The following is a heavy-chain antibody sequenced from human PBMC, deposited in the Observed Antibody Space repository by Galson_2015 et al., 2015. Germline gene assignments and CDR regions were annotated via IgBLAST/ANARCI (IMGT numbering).Heavy chain of an antibody. D-gene: IGHD5-12*01. J-gene: IGHJ4*02. V-gene: IGHV3-33*01. Sequence: SLRLSCAASGFTFSSYGMHWVRQAPGKGLEWVAVIWYDGSNKYYADSVKGRFTISRDNSKNTLYLQMNSLRAEDTAVYYCARGGRVWLRGFYYWGQGTLVTVSS. CDR3: ARGGRVWLRGFYY. CDR1: GFTFSSYG. CDR2: IWYDGSNK.